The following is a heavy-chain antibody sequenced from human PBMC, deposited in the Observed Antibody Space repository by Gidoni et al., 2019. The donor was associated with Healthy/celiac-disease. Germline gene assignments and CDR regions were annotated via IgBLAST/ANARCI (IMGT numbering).Heavy chain of an antibody. CDR2: ISRSSYI. CDR1: GSTSSTYA. V-gene: IGHV3-21*01. J-gene: IGHJ4*02. D-gene: IGHD4-17*01. CDR3: ARDANYGGNSEGFDF. Sequence: EVTLVESGGGLVKPGGSLRHPCAASGSTSSTYAMTWVRQAPGKGLEWVSSISRSSYIFYADSVKGRFTISRDNAKNSLYLQMNSLGAEDTAVYYCARDANYGGNSEGFDFWGQGSLVTVSS.